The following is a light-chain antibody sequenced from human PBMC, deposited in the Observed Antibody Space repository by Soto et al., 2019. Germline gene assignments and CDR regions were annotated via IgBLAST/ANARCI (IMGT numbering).Light chain of an antibody. Sequence: EIVMTQSPGTLSVSPGEIATLSCRASQSVSSNLAWYNQKPGQVPRLLIYGASTRATGIPDRFSGSGSGTEFTLTISSLQSEDFAVYYCQQYKNWPHTFGQGTRLEIK. CDR1: QSVSSN. V-gene: IGKV3-15*01. CDR2: GAS. CDR3: QQYKNWPHT. J-gene: IGKJ5*01.